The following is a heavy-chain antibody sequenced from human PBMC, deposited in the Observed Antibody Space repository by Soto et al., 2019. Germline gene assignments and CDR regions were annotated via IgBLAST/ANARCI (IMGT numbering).Heavy chain of an antibody. Sequence: GASVKVSCKASGYTFTSYYMHWVRQAPGQGLEWMGIINPSGGSTSYAQKFQGRATMTRDTSTSTVYMELSSLRSEDTAVYYCARGGFVVVVAATSKDNWFDPWGQGTLVTVSS. CDR2: INPSGGST. CDR3: ARGGFVVVVAATSKDNWFDP. CDR1: GYTFTSYY. V-gene: IGHV1-46*01. J-gene: IGHJ5*02. D-gene: IGHD2-15*01.